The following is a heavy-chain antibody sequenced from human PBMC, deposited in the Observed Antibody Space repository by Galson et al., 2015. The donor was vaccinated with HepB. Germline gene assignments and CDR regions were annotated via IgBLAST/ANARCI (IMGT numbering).Heavy chain of an antibody. CDR1: GFTFSSYW. CDR3: ARDPDTIFGALDY. J-gene: IGHJ4*02. D-gene: IGHD3-3*01. Sequence: SLRLSCAASGFTFSSYWMHWVRQAPGKGLVWVSRINSDGSSTSYADSVKGRFTISRDNAKNTLYLQMNSLRAEDTAVYYCARDPDTIFGALDYWGQGTLVTVSS. V-gene: IGHV3-74*01. CDR2: INSDGSST.